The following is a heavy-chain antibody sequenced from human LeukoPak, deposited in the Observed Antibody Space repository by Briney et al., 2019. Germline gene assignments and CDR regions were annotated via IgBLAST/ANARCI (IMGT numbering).Heavy chain of an antibody. CDR2: IYDSGST. V-gene: IGHV4-59*08. J-gene: IGHJ4*02. D-gene: IGHD3-16*01. CDR3: ARHGASRFFDY. CDR1: GVSISSFY. Sequence: SSETLSLTCTVSGVSISSFYWSWIRQPPGRGLEWIGYIYDSGSTNYNPSLKSRVTISVDTSKNQFSLNLSSVTAADTAVYYCARHGASRFFDYWGQGTLVTVSS.